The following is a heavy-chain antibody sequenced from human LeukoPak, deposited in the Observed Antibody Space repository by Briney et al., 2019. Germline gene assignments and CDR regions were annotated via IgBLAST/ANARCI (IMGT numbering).Heavy chain of an antibody. V-gene: IGHV3-23*01. D-gene: IGHD5-18*01. Sequence: PGGSLRLSCAASGFTFSSYGMSWVRQAPGKGLEWVSAISGSGGSTYYADSVKGRFTISRDNSKNTLYLQMNSLRAEDTAVYYCAKDRGSWITANSYWGQGTLVTVSS. J-gene: IGHJ4*02. CDR1: GFTFSSYG. CDR2: ISGSGGST. CDR3: AKDRGSWITANSY.